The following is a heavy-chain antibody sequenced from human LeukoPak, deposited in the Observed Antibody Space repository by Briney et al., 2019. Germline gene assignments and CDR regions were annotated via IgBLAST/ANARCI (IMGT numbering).Heavy chain of an antibody. J-gene: IGHJ4*02. CDR1: GGSFSGYY. CDR3: ARGPSTYYDFWSGHQY. CDR2: INHSGST. Sequence: SETLSLTCAVSGGSFSGYYWSWIRQPPGKGLEWIGEINHSGSTNYNPSLKSRVTISVDTSKNQFSLKLSSVTAADTAVYYCARGPSTYYDFWSGHQYWGQGTLVTVSS. V-gene: IGHV4-34*01. D-gene: IGHD3-3*01.